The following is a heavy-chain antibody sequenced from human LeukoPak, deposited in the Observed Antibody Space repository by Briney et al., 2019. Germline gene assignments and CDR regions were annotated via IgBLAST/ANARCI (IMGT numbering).Heavy chain of an antibody. CDR1: GGSFSGYY. CDR2: INHSGST. Sequence: SETLSLTCAVYGGSFSGYYWSWIRQPPGEGLEWIGEINHSGSTNYNPSLKSRVTISVDTSKNQFSLKLSSVTAADTAVYYCARVGITMVRGNYYYGMDVWGQGTTVTVSS. J-gene: IGHJ6*02. D-gene: IGHD3-10*01. V-gene: IGHV4-34*01. CDR3: ARVGITMVRGNYYYGMDV.